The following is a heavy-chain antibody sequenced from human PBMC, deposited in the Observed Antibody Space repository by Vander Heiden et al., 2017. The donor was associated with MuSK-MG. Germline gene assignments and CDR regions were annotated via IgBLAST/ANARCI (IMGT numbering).Heavy chain of an antibody. CDR1: GFTFSSDA. V-gene: IGHV3-23*01. D-gene: IGHD1-26*01. CDR3: AKLVTY. Sequence: EVQLLEPGASLVQPGGSLRLSCVASGFTFSSDAMSWVRQAPGKGLEWVSTITGSGGSTFYADSVKGRFTISRDISKNTVYLQMDSLRADDTAVYYCAKLVTYWGQGTLGTVSS. CDR2: ITGSGGST. J-gene: IGHJ4*02.